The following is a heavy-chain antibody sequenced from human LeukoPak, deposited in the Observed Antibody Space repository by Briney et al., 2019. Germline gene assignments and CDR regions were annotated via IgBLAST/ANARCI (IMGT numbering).Heavy chain of an antibody. J-gene: IGHJ4*02. V-gene: IGHV3-7*01. D-gene: IGHD2-15*01. CDR3: AREGQDLDY. CDR2: IKQDGSEK. Sequence: PGGSLRLSCAASGFTFSNFWISWVRQAPGKGLEWVANIKQDGSEKNYVDSVKGRFTISRDNAANSLHLQMSSLRVEDTALYYCAREGQDLDYWGQGTLVAVST. CDR1: GFTFSNFW.